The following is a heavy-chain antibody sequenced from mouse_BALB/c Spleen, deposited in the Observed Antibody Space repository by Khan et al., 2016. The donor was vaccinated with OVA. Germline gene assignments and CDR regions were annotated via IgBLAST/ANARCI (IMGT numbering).Heavy chain of an antibody. J-gene: IGHJ3*01. V-gene: IGHV2-2*02. CDR2: IWSAGST. Sequence: QVQLQQSGPGLVQPSQSLSITCTVSGFSLNNYSVHWVRQSPGKGLEWLGVIWSAGSTDYNAAFISRLTISTDNSRSQVFFKRNSLQPNDTAIYYCARRGYDYGRGALFAYWGQGTLVTVSA. D-gene: IGHD2-4*01. CDR3: ARRGYDYGRGALFAY. CDR1: GFSLNNYS.